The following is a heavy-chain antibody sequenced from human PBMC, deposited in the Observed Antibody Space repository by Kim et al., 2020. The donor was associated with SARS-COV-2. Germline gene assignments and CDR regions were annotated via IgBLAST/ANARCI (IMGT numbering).Heavy chain of an antibody. D-gene: IGHD6-13*01. V-gene: IGHV3-43*01. CDR1: GFTFDDYT. Sequence: GGSLRLSCAASGFTFDDYTMHWVRQAPGKGLEWVSLISWDGGSTYYADSVKGRFTISRDNSKNSLYLQMNSLRTEDTALYYCAKAGSSSWTSYWYFDLWGRGTLVTVSS. CDR2: ISWDGGST. CDR3: AKAGSSSWTSYWYFDL. J-gene: IGHJ2*01.